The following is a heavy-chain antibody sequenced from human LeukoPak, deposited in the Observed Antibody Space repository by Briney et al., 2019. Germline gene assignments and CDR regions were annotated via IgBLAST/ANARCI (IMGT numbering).Heavy chain of an antibody. Sequence: SETLSLTCSVSGDSISSSSSYWGWIRQPPGKGLEWIGSIYYSGSTYYNTSLKSRVTISVDTSKNQFSLKLSSVTAADTAVYYCARDHSNFDYWGQGTLVTVSS. J-gene: IGHJ4*02. CDR2: IYYSGST. D-gene: IGHD4-11*01. CDR1: GDSISSSSSY. V-gene: IGHV4-39*07. CDR3: ARDHSNFDY.